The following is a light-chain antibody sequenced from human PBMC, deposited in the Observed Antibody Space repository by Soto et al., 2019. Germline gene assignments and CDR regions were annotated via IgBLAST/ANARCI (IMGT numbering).Light chain of an antibody. Sequence: DIQMTQSPSSLSASVGGRVTITCRASQTIGTYLNWHQQKPGKAPNLLIFAASRMQSGVPSRFSGSGSGTDFTLTISSLQPEDVATYYCQQGYSTPITFGQGTRLEIK. CDR1: QTIGTY. V-gene: IGKV1-39*01. CDR2: AAS. CDR3: QQGYSTPIT. J-gene: IGKJ5*01.